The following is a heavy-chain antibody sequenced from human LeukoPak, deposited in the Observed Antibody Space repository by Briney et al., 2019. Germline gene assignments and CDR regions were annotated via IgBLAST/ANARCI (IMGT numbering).Heavy chain of an antibody. CDR3: ARGLATYDY. Sequence: PETLSLTCTVSGGSISSYYWSWIRQPPGKGLECTGYIYYSGSTNYNPSLKSRVTISVDTSKNQFSLKLSSVTPADTAVYYCARGLATYDYWGQGTLVTVSS. V-gene: IGHV4-59*01. CDR1: GGSISSYY. CDR2: IYYSGST. D-gene: IGHD5-12*01. J-gene: IGHJ4*02.